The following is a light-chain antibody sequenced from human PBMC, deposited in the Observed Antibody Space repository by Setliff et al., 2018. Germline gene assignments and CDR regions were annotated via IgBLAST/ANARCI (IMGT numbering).Light chain of an antibody. Sequence: QSALTQPASVSGSPGQSITISCTGTSSDIGDSKYVSWYQQHPGKAPKLLIFDVSVRPSGVSNRFSGSKSGNTASLSISGLQAEDEAEYYCSSYGSSTLLFGGGTQLTVL. CDR3: SSYGSSTLL. CDR2: DVS. J-gene: IGLJ2*01. V-gene: IGLV2-14*03. CDR1: SSDIGDSKY.